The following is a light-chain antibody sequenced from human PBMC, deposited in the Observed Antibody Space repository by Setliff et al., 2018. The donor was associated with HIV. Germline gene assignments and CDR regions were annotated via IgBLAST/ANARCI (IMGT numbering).Light chain of an antibody. Sequence: TLSLSPGERATLSCRASQSVSSIYLAWYQQKPGQAPRLLIYGASSRATGIPDRFSGSGSGTDFTLTISRLEPEDFAVYYCQQYGSSPQGAFGQGTKVDIK. CDR2: GAS. CDR3: QQYGSSPQGA. J-gene: IGKJ1*01. CDR1: QSVSSIY. V-gene: IGKV3-20*01.